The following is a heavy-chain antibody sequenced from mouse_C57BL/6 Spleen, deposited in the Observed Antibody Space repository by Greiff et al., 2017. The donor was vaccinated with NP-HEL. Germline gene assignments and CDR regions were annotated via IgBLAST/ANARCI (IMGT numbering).Heavy chain of an antibody. CDR2: IRNKANGYTT. D-gene: IGHD1-1*01. Sequence: EVHLVESGGGLVQPGGSLSLSCAASGFTFTDYYMSWVRQPPGKALEWLGFIRNKANGYTTEYSASVKGRFTISRDNSKSILYLQMNALRAEDSATYYCARAPYYGSRYYYAMDYWGQGTSVTVSS. CDR1: GFTFTDYY. CDR3: ARAPYYGSRYYYAMDY. J-gene: IGHJ4*01. V-gene: IGHV7-3*01.